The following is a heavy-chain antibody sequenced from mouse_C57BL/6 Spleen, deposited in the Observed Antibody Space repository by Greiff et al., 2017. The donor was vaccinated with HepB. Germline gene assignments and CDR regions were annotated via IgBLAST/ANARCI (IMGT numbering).Heavy chain of an antibody. CDR2: ISDGGSYT. V-gene: IGHV5-4*01. Sequence: EVQVVESGGGLVKPGGSLKLSCAASGFTFSSYAMSWVRQTPEKRLEWVATISDGGSYTYYPDNVKGRFTISRDNAKNNLYLQMSHLKSEDTAMYYCARDDQTFDYWGQGTTLTVSA. CDR1: GFTFSSYA. CDR3: ARDDQTFDY. J-gene: IGHJ2*01.